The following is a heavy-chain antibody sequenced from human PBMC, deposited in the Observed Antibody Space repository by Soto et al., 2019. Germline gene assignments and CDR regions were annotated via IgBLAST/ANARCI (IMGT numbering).Heavy chain of an antibody. V-gene: IGHV4-61*03. J-gene: IGHJ6*02. Sequence: SETLSLTCIVSGDSVTSGSYYWTWLRQPPGKGLEWIGYISYTGRTKYNPSLQSRVTILVDTYKNDFSLNLSSVTAAATAVYFCAGEWGLLPYHVMNVWGHGTAVTVSS. D-gene: IGHD7-27*01. CDR2: ISYTGRT. CDR1: GDSVTSGSYY. CDR3: AGEWGLLPYHVMNV.